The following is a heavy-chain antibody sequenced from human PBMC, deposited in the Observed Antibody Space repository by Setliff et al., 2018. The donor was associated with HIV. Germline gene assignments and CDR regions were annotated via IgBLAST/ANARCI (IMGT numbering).Heavy chain of an antibody. V-gene: IGHV3-23*01. D-gene: IGHD3-22*01. J-gene: IGHJ4*02. CDR3: AKGLDYVDSSGYSYFRL. Sequence: GGSLRLSCGASGFTFSSFAMNWVRHAPGKGLEWVSAVSGSGTATEYADSVKGRFTISRDNSKNALYLEMNNLRAEDTAIYYCAKGLDYVDSSGYSYFRLWGQGTQVTVSS. CDR2: VSGSGTAT. CDR1: GFTFSSFA.